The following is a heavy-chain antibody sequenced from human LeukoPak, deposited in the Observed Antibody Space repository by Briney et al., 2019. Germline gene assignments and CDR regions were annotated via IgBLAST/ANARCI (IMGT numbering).Heavy chain of an antibody. J-gene: IGHJ2*01. CDR2: IYYSGST. Sequence: SETLSLTCTVSGGSISSYYWSWIRQPPGKGLEWIGYIYYSGSTSYNPSLKSRVTISVDTSKNQFSLKLSSVTAADTAVYYCARLPGYSYGYGWYFDLWGRGTLVTVSS. CDR1: GGSISSYY. V-gene: IGHV4-59*08. CDR3: ARLPGYSYGYGWYFDL. D-gene: IGHD5-18*01.